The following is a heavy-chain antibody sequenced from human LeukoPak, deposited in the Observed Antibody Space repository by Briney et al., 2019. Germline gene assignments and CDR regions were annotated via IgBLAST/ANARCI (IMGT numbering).Heavy chain of an antibody. D-gene: IGHD1-1*01. CDR2: INNYGGST. Sequence: PGGSLRLSCAASGFTFSTYSMGWVRQAPGKGLEWVSVINNYGGSTFYADSVKGRFTISRDNSKNTLYLQMNSLRAEDTAVCYCARYWNDRYFDYWGQGTLVTVSS. J-gene: IGHJ4*02. V-gene: IGHV3-23*01. CDR1: GFTFSTYS. CDR3: ARYWNDRYFDY.